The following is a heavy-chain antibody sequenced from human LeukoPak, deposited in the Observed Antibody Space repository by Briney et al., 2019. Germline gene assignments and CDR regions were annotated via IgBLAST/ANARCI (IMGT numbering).Heavy chain of an antibody. CDR2: ISWSSSDI. Sequence: PGGSLRLSCAACGFIFSSHPMSRVRQAPGKGLEWVSSISWSSSDIYYTDSVRGRFTISRDNAKHSLYLQMNSLRGEDMAVYYCATNLGTPGIWYWFDPWGQGTLVTVSS. CDR3: ATNLGTPGIWYWFDP. J-gene: IGHJ5*02. CDR1: GFIFSSHP. V-gene: IGHV3-21*06. D-gene: IGHD1-14*01.